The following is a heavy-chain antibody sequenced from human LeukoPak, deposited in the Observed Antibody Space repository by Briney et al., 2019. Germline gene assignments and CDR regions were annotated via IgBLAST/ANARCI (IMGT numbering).Heavy chain of an antibody. CDR2: ISCDGSNK. V-gene: IGHV3-30*18. Sequence: GRSLRLSCAASGFTFSSYGMHWVRQAPGKGLEWVAVISCDGSNKYYADSAKGRFTISRDNSKNTLYLQMNSLRAEDTAVYYCAKVPPDYYYYGMDVWGQGTTVTVSS. CDR3: AKVPPDYYYYGMDV. J-gene: IGHJ6*02. CDR1: GFTFSSYG.